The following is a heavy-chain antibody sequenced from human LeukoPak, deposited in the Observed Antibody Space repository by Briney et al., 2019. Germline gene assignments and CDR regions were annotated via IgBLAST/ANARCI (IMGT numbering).Heavy chain of an antibody. CDR1: GYSISSGYY. CDR2: IYHSGNT. V-gene: IGHV4-38-2*02. Sequence: SETLSLTCTVSGYSISSGYYWGWIRQPPGKGLEWIGSIYHSGNTYYNPPLKSRVTISVDTSKNQFSLKLSPVTAADTAVYYCARDPYCSGGSCYPFDYWGQGTLVTVSS. J-gene: IGHJ4*02. D-gene: IGHD2-15*01. CDR3: ARDPYCSGGSCYPFDY.